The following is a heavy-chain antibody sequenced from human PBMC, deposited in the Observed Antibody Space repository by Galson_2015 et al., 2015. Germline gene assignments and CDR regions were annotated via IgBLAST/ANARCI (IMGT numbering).Heavy chain of an antibody. CDR1: GFTFSSYW. CDR3: ARVGGDIAARTWGYFDY. J-gene: IGHJ4*02. V-gene: IGHV3-30-3*01. D-gene: IGHD6-6*01. CDR2: ISYDGSNK. Sequence: SLRLSCAASGFTFSSYWMHWVRQAPGKGLEWVAVISYDGSNKFYADSVKGRFTISRDNSKNTLYLQMNSLRPEDTAVYYCARVGGDIAARTWGYFDYWGQGTLVTVSS.